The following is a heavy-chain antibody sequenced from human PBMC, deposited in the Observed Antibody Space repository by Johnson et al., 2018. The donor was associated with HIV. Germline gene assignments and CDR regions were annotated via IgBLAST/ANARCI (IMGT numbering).Heavy chain of an antibody. Sequence: VQLVESGGGVVQPGRSLRLSCAASGFTFSSYAMHWVRQAPGKGLEWVANIKSDGSEEHYVDSVRGRFTISRDNAKDSVYLQMNSLSAEDTAVYYCARVITLFGVVIRGAFDIWGQGTTVTVSP. CDR3: ARVITLFGVVIRGAFDI. D-gene: IGHD3-3*01. CDR2: IKSDGSEE. J-gene: IGHJ3*02. CDR1: GFTFSSYA. V-gene: IGHV3-7*01.